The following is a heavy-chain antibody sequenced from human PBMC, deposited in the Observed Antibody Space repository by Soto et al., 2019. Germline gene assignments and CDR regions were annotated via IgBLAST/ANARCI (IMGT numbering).Heavy chain of an antibody. Sequence: EVQLLESGGGLVQPGGSLRLSCAASGFTFSSYAMSWVRQAPGKGLEWLSSISESGGTTYYADSVKGRFTISRDSSKNTLYLQMNSLRAEDTAIYYCARVSSTWQDWGQGTLVTVSS. CDR1: GFTFSSYA. CDR2: ISESGGTT. J-gene: IGHJ4*02. D-gene: IGHD6-13*01. CDR3: ARVSSTWQD. V-gene: IGHV3-23*01.